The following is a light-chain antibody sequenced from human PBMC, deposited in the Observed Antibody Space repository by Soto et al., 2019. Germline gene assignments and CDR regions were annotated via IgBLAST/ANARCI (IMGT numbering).Light chain of an antibody. CDR1: QSVGGN. V-gene: IGKV3-15*01. J-gene: IGKJ4*01. Sequence: EREFAHSAGSLSLYRGDRATLSSTASQSVGGNVACYQQKPGQAPRLLVYGTSARATGIPAKFSGSGSGTEFTITISSLQHEDFAIYYGKQYEKWPSVTFGGGTKVDIK. CDR2: GTS. CDR3: KQYEKWPSVT.